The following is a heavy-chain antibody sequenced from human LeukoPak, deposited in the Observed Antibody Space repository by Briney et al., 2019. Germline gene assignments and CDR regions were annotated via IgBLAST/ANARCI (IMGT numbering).Heavy chain of an antibody. Sequence: GGSLRLSCAASGFTVSSNYMSWVRQAPGKGLEWVSVIYSGGSTYYADSVKGRFTISRDNSKNTLSLQMNSLRAEDTAVYYCARGGYYDFWSGYEHFDYWGQGTLVTVSS. J-gene: IGHJ4*02. CDR1: GFTVSSNY. D-gene: IGHD3-3*01. CDR3: ARGGYYDFWSGYEHFDY. V-gene: IGHV3-53*01. CDR2: IYSGGST.